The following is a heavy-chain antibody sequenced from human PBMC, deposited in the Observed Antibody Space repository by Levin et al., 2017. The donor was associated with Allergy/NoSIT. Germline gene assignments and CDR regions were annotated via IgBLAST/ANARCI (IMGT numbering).Heavy chain of an antibody. CDR1: GGTFKTYA. CDR3: ARGRDAIPVNRFDP. J-gene: IGHJ5*02. V-gene: IGHV1-69*13. Sequence: SVKVSCKTSGGTFKTYAISWVRQAPGQRLEWIGGIIPMFGTPNYAQKFQGRVTITADESTSTAYLELSSLRYEDTAVYYCARGRDAIPVNRFDPWGQGTLVTVSS. D-gene: IGHD2-8*01. CDR2: IIPMFGTP.